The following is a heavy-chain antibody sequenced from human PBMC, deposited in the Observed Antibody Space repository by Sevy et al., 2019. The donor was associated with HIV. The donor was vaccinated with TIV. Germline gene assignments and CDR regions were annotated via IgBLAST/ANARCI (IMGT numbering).Heavy chain of an antibody. CDR1: GYTLTKLS. CDR2: FDPEDGER. D-gene: IGHD3-22*01. Sequence: ASVKVSCKVSGYTLTKLSMHWVRQAPGKRLEWMGSFDPEDGERMYAQKFQGRVTLTEDTSADTAYMELSSLRSEVTAVYYCAATKDYYDNSGSPFDYWGQGTLVTVSS. CDR3: AATKDYYDNSGSPFDY. V-gene: IGHV1-24*01. J-gene: IGHJ4*02.